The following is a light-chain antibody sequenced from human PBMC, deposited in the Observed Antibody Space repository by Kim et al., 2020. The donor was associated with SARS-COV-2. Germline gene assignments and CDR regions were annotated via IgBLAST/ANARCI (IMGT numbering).Light chain of an antibody. CDR3: CSYAGSGTYVV. Sequence: QSRRIAPTGTGSVVGSYTPVSGYPQHRDKAPKLMLYEVSKRPSGVAERFFGAKAGNTASLTISGLQAEDEADYYCCSYAGSGTYVVFGGGTQLTVL. CDR2: EVS. J-gene: IGLJ2*01. V-gene: IGLV2-23*02. CDR1: GSVVGSYTP.